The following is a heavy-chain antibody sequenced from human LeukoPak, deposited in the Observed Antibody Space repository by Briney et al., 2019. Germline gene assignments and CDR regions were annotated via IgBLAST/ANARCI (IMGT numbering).Heavy chain of an antibody. J-gene: IGHJ5*02. V-gene: IGHV3-21*01. CDR2: VSTSGSYI. CDR1: GFTVSSKY. Sequence: PGGSLRLSCAASGFTVSSKYMNWVRQAPGKGLEWVSSVSTSGSYIYYADSVKGRFTISRDNAKNSLYLQVSSLRAEDTAVYYCARDHGYCSSTTCYGVMGWFDLWGQGTLVTVSS. D-gene: IGHD2-2*01. CDR3: ARDHGYCSSTTCYGVMGWFDL.